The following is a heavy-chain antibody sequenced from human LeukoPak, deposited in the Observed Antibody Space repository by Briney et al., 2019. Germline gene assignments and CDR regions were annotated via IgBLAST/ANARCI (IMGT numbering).Heavy chain of an antibody. D-gene: IGHD3-22*01. Sequence: GGSLRLSCAASGFIFSDYGMHWVRQAPGKGLEWVAFIRYDGSNKYYADSVKGRFTISRDNSKNTLYLQMNSLRAEDTAVYYCAKDGGYDYYDSSGYYENWGQGTLVTVSS. V-gene: IGHV3-30*02. CDR2: IRYDGSNK. CDR3: AKDGGYDYYDSSGYYEN. CDR1: GFIFSDYG. J-gene: IGHJ4*02.